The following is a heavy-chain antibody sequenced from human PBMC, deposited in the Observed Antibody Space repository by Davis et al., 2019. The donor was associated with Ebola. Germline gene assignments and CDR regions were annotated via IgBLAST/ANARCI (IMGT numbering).Heavy chain of an antibody. Sequence: GESLKISCVASGFTFERYWMTWVRQAPGKGLQWVATIKEDGSKTGHVDSVKGRFTISRDNGKNSLYLQMNGLRAADTAVYYCAKDGGAGYSSSWYGGPYYYYMDVWGKGTTVTVSS. D-gene: IGHD6-13*01. J-gene: IGHJ6*03. CDR1: GFTFERYW. CDR2: IKEDGSKT. V-gene: IGHV3-7*01. CDR3: AKDGGAGYSSSWYGGPYYYYMDV.